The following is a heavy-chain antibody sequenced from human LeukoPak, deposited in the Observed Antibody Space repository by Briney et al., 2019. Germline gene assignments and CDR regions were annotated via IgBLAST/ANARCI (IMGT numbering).Heavy chain of an antibody. Sequence: GSLRLPCAASGFSVSNNYVTWVRQPPGKGLEWVSVIYSDGGTYYADSVKGRFTISRDNSKNTLYLQMNSLRVEDTAVYYCTDTVAGWGQGTLVTVSS. D-gene: IGHD4-23*01. CDR3: TDTVAG. CDR1: GFSVSNNY. CDR2: IYSDGGT. J-gene: IGHJ4*02. V-gene: IGHV3-53*05.